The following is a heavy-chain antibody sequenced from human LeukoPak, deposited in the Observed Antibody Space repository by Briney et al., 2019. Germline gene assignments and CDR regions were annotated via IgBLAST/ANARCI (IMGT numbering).Heavy chain of an antibody. CDR3: ARETTSGY. J-gene: IGHJ4*02. Sequence: GGSLRLSCAASGFTFSTYSMNWVRQSPGKGLEWVSYISARSGTIYYADSVKGRFTISRDSAKNSLYLHMNSLRVEDTAVYYCARETTSGYWGQGTLVTVSS. CDR1: GFTFSTYS. V-gene: IGHV3-48*04. CDR2: ISARSGTI. D-gene: IGHD1-1*01.